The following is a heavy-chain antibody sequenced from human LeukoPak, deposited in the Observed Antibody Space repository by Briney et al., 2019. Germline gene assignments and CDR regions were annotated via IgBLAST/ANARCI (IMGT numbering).Heavy chain of an antibody. V-gene: IGHV4-59*08. CDR3: ARSTSYYYYGMDV. CDR1: GGSISSYY. CDR2: IYYSGST. D-gene: IGHD2-2*01. J-gene: IGHJ6*04. Sequence: SETLSLTCTVSGGSISSYYWSWIRQPPGKGLEWIGYIYYSGSTNYNPSLKSRVTISVDTSKNQFSLKLSSVTAADTAVYYCARSTSYYYYGMDVWAKGTTVTVSS.